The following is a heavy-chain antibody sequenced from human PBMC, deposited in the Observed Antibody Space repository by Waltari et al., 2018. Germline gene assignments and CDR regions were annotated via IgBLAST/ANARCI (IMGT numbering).Heavy chain of an antibody. J-gene: IGHJ6*03. CDR3: ARGKGRDYYYYMDV. Sequence: EVQLVETGGGLIQPGGSLRLSCAASGFTVSSNYMTWVRRAPGKGLEWVSVIYSGGSTYYADSVKGRFTISRDNSKNTLYLQMNSLRAEDTAVYYCARGKGRDYYYYMDVWGKGTTVTVSS. V-gene: IGHV3-53*02. CDR2: IYSGGST. CDR1: GFTVSSNY.